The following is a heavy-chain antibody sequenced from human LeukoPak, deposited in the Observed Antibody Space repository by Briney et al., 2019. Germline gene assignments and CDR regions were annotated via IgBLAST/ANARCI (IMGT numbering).Heavy chain of an antibody. CDR1: GFTFSSYS. D-gene: IGHD3-10*01. Sequence: GGSLRLSCAASGFTFSSYSMNWVRQAPGKGLEWVSSISSSSSYIYYADSVKGRFTISRDNAKNSLYLQMNSLRAEDTAVYYCAKGITMVRGVIDDYWGQGTLVTVSS. J-gene: IGHJ4*02. CDR3: AKGITMVRGVIDDY. V-gene: IGHV3-21*01. CDR2: ISSSSSYI.